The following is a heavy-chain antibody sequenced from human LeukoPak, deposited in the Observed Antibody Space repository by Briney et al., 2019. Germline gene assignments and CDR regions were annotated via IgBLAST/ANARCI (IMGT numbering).Heavy chain of an antibody. CDR3: ARGRDDGGSYYFDY. V-gene: IGHV3-66*01. CDR2: IYGDGRT. Sequence: GGSLGLSCAASGIIVSDNYMSWVRQAPGKALEWVSVIYGDGRTYYADSVKGRFTISRDNSKDTLYLEMASLRVEDTAVYYCARGRDDGGSYYFDYWGQGTLVTVSS. CDR1: GIIVSDNY. D-gene: IGHD1-26*01. J-gene: IGHJ4*02.